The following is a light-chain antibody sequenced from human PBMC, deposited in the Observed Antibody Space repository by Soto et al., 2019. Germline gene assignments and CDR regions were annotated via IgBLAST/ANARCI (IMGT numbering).Light chain of an antibody. Sequence: DIQMTQSPSTLSASVGDRVTITCRASQSITNRLAWYQQKPGKAPKVLIYDASSLESGVPSRFSGSGSGTEFILTISSLQPDDFATYFCQQSYSRPRTFGQGTKVEI. CDR2: DAS. CDR3: QQSYSRPRT. CDR1: QSITNR. J-gene: IGKJ1*01. V-gene: IGKV1-5*01.